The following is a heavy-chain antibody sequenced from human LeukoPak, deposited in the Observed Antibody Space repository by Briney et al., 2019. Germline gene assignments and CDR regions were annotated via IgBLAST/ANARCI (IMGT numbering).Heavy chain of an antibody. Sequence: ASVKVSCKASGYTFTGYYMHWVRQVPGQGLEWMGWINPNSGGTNYAQKFQGWVTMTRDTSISTAYMELSRLRSDDTAVYYCARVLRYFDWPDYWGQGTLVTVSS. D-gene: IGHD3-9*01. J-gene: IGHJ4*02. CDR2: INPNSGGT. CDR1: GYTFTGYY. CDR3: ARVLRYFDWPDY. V-gene: IGHV1-2*04.